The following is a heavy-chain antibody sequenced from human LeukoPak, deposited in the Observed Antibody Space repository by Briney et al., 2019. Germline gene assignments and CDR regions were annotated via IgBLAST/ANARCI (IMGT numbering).Heavy chain of an antibody. D-gene: IGHD4-11*01. V-gene: IGHV4-59*01. CDR1: GGSISSYY. CDR2: IYYSGST. CDR3: ARETYSTASHNWFDP. J-gene: IGHJ5*02. Sequence: SETLSLTCTVSGGSISSYYWSWIRQPPGKGLEWIGYIYYSGSTNYNPSLKSRVTISVDTSKTQFPLKLSSVTAADTAVYYCARETYSTASHNWFDPWGQGTLVTVSS.